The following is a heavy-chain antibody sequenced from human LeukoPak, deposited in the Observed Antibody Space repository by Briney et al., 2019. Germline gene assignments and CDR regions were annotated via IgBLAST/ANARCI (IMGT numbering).Heavy chain of an antibody. CDR1: GGSITNYY. Sequence: SETLSLTCTVSGGSITNYYWSWIRQPPGKGLEWIGYIYYSGSTNYSPSLKSRVAISVDMSKNQFSLKLSSVTAADTAVYFCARVRTPYYFDYWGQGTLVTVSS. J-gene: IGHJ4*02. V-gene: IGHV4-59*08. D-gene: IGHD3-16*01. CDR3: ARVRTPYYFDY. CDR2: IYYSGST.